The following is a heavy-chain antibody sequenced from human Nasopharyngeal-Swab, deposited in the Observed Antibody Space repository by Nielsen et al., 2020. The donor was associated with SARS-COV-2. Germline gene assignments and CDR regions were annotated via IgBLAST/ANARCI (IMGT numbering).Heavy chain of an antibody. V-gene: IGHV3-30*18. D-gene: IGHD2-21*01. Sequence: VRQAPGKGLEWVAVISYDGSNKYYADSVKGRFTISRDNSKNTLYLQMNSLRAEDTAVYYCAKDQSINWFDPWGQGTLVTASS. J-gene: IGHJ5*02. CDR2: ISYDGSNK. CDR3: AKDQSINWFDP.